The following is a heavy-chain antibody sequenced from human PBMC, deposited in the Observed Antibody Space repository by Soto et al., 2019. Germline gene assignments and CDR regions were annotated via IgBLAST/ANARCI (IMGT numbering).Heavy chain of an antibody. CDR1: DDSINSDKYY. D-gene: IGHD3-9*01. CDR3: ARLEGLATISYYFDF. Sequence: PSETLSLTCSVSDDSINSDKYYWGWIRQPPGKGLEWIGSIYYRGDAYYNPSLQTRVTISLDKSKSQFSLKLNSVTAADSAVYFCARLEGLATISYYFDFWGPGALVTVSS. V-gene: IGHV4-39*01. J-gene: IGHJ4*02. CDR2: IYYRGDA.